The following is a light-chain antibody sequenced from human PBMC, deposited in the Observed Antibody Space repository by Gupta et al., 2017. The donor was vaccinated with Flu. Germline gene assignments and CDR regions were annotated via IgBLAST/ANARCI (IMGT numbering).Light chain of an antibody. Sequence: DIVMTQSPDSLAVSLGERATINCKSSQSLLYSSNTKNYLAWYQQKPGQPPKLLIHWASTRQSGVPDRFSGSGSGTDFTLTISGLQAEDVAVYYCQQFYTTPLAFGPGTKVDIK. CDR1: QSLLYSSNTKNY. CDR2: WAS. V-gene: IGKV4-1*01. CDR3: QQFYTTPLA. J-gene: IGKJ3*01.